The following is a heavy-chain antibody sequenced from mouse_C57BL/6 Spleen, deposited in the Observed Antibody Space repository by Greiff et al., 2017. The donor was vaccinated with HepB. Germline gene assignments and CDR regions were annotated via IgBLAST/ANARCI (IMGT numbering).Heavy chain of an antibody. CDR2: INPSSGYT. CDR1: GYTFTSYT. J-gene: IGHJ3*01. Sequence: VQLQQSGAELARPGASVKMSCKASGYTFTSYTMHWVKQRPGQGLEWIGYINPSSGYTKYNQKFKDKATLTSDKSPSTAYMQLSSLTSEDSAVYYCAGDSNFAYWGQGTLVTVSA. V-gene: IGHV1-4*01. CDR3: AGDSNFAY. D-gene: IGHD2-5*01.